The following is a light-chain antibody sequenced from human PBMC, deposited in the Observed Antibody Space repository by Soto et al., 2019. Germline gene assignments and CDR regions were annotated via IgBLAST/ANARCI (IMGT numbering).Light chain of an antibody. CDR2: DTD. V-gene: IGLV7-46*01. Sequence: QAVVTQEPSLTVSPGGTVTLTCGSSTGAVTSGHYPYWFQQKPGQAPRTLVYDTDNKHSWTPARFSGSLLGGKAALTVSGAQPEDEAEYYCSLSYSGAVVFGGGTQLTVL. J-gene: IGLJ7*01. CDR3: SLSYSGAVV. CDR1: TGAVTSGHY.